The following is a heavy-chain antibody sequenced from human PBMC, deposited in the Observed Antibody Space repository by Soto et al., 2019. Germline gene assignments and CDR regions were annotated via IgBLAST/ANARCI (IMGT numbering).Heavy chain of an antibody. Sequence: SETLSLTCTISGGSISSRIFYWGWVRQPPGKGLEWIGSIYYSGTTYYNPSLKSRVTISVDTSKSHLSLRLSSVTAADTAVYYCARADTAMLPPAYWGQGTLVTVS. CDR2: IYYSGTT. CDR3: ARADTAMLPPAY. CDR1: GGSISSRIFY. D-gene: IGHD5-18*01. J-gene: IGHJ4*02. V-gene: IGHV4-39*02.